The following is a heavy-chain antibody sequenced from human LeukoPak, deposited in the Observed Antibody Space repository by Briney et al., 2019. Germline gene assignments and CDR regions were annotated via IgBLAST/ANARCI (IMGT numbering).Heavy chain of an antibody. Sequence: GASVKVSCKASGYTFTAYYMHWVRQAPGQGLEWMGRINPNSGDTIYAQNFQGRVTVTRDTSISTAYLELSRLTSDDTAVYYCLTTGCSGGGNCLYYFDYWGQGTLVTVSS. CDR1: GYTFTAYY. D-gene: IGHD2-15*01. J-gene: IGHJ4*02. CDR3: LTTGCSGGGNCLYYFDY. V-gene: IGHV1-2*06. CDR2: INPNSGDT.